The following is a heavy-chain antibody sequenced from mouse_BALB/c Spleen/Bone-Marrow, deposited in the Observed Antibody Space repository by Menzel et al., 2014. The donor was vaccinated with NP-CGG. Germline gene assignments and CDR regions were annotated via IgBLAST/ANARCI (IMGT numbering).Heavy chain of an antibody. Sequence: EVQRVESGGGLVKPGGSLKLSCAASGFTFSSYAMSWVRQTPEKRLEWVATISSGGSYTYYPDSVKGRFTISRDSAKNTLYLQMSSLRSEDTAMYYCARFYYGNYVRYFDVWGAGTTVTVSS. J-gene: IGHJ1*01. V-gene: IGHV5-9-3*01. CDR3: ARFYYGNYVRYFDV. CDR2: ISSGGSYT. CDR1: GFTFSSYA. D-gene: IGHD2-1*01.